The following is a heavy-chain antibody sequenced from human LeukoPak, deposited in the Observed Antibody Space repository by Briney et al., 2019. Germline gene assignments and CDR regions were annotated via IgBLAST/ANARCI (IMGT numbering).Heavy chain of an antibody. J-gene: IGHJ4*02. Sequence: PSETLSLTCTVSGGSISSSSYYWGWIRQPPGKGLEWIGSIYYSGDTYYNPSLKSRVTISVDTSKNQFSLKLSSVTAADTAVYYCARSRITSTFDNWGQGTLVTVSS. CDR2: IYYSGDT. CDR1: GGSISSSSYY. D-gene: IGHD1-14*01. V-gene: IGHV4-39*01. CDR3: ARSRITSTFDN.